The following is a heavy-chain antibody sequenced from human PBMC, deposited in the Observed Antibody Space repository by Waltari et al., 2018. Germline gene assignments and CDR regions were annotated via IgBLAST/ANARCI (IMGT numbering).Heavy chain of an antibody. D-gene: IGHD2-15*01. CDR3: AKAGIGYCSGGSCYSGRFDY. V-gene: IGHV3-23*01. J-gene: IGHJ4*02. Sequence: EVQLLESGGGLVQPGGSLRLSCAASGFTFSSSAMSWVRQAPGKGLGWVPAISGSGGSTYYADSGKGRFTISRDNSKNTLYLQMNSLRAEDTAVYYCAKAGIGYCSGGSCYSGRFDYWGQGTLVTVSS. CDR2: ISGSGGST. CDR1: GFTFSSSA.